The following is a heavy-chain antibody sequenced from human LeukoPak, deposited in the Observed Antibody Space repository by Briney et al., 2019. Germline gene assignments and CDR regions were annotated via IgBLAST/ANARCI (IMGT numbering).Heavy chain of an antibody. CDR3: ARDPSSWYFDY. CDR1: GFTFSSYA. CDR2: ISYDGSHK. Sequence: GGSLRLSCTASGFTFSSYAMHWVRQALGKGLEWVAVISYDGSHKYYADSVKGRFTISRDNSKNTLYLQMSSLRAEDTAVYYCARDPSSWYFDYWGQGTLVTVSS. V-gene: IGHV3-30-3*01. J-gene: IGHJ4*02. D-gene: IGHD6-13*01.